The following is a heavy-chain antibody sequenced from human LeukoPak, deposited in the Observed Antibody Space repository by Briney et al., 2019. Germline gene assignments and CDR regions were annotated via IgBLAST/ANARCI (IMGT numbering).Heavy chain of an antibody. CDR1: GFTFSSYA. Sequence: GRSLRLSCAASGFTFSSYAMHWVRQAPGKGLEWVAVISYDGSNKYYADSVKGRFTISRDNSKNTLYLQMNSLRAEDTAVYYCARDRNYYDRETRGYFDYWGQGTLVTVSS. V-gene: IGHV3-30*04. CDR3: ARDRNYYDRETRGYFDY. D-gene: IGHD3-22*01. CDR2: ISYDGSNK. J-gene: IGHJ4*02.